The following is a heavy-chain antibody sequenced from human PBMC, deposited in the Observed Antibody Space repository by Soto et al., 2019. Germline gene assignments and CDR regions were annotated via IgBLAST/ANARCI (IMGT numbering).Heavy chain of an antibody. D-gene: IGHD4-4*01. CDR2: ISGSGGST. V-gene: IGHV3-23*01. J-gene: IGHJ4*02. CDR1: GFTFSSYA. CDR3: ARGTTVTPGLDY. Sequence: GGSLRLSCAASGFTFSSYAMSWVRQAPGKGLEWVSAISGSGGSTYYADSVKGRFTISRDNSENSVYLQVNSLRAEDTAVYYCARGTTVTPGLDYWGQGSLVTVSS.